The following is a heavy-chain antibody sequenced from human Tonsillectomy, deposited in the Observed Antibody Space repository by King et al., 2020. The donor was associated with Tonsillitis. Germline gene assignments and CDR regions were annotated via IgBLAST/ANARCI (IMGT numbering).Heavy chain of an antibody. Sequence: QLQESGPGVVKPSETLSLTCTVSGGSISSSDHYWAWIRQPPGKGLEWIGYMYYSGTIFYNPSRKSRITLSGGTSENRFSLNLSSVTAADTAVYFCARSVSGSFDYWGQGALVTVSS. J-gene: IGHJ4*02. V-gene: IGHV4-39*01. CDR2: MYYSGTI. CDR1: GGSISSSDHY. D-gene: IGHD1-26*01. CDR3: ARSVSGSFDY.